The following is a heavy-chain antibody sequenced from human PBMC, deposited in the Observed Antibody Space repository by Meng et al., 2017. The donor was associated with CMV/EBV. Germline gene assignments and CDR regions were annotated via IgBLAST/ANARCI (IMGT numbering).Heavy chain of an antibody. CDR2: INSDGSST. Sequence: GESLKISCAASGFTFSDYWMHWVRQAPGKGLVWVSRINSDGSSTSYADSVKGRFTISRDNAKNTLYLQMNSLRAEDTAVYYCAKPIRFLEWLNGMDVWGQGTTVTVSS. D-gene: IGHD3-3*01. V-gene: IGHV3-74*01. J-gene: IGHJ6*02. CDR1: GFTFSDYW. CDR3: AKPIRFLEWLNGMDV.